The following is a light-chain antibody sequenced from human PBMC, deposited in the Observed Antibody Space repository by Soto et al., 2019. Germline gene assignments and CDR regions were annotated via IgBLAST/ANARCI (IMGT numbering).Light chain of an antibody. Sequence: DIVMTQSPLSLPVTPGEPASISCGSSQSLLHSNGYNYLDWYLQKPGQSPQLLIYLGSSRSSGVPDRFGGSGSGTDFTLKISRVEAEDVGVYYCMQTLRTPDTFGQGTKLEIK. V-gene: IGKV2-28*01. J-gene: IGKJ2*01. CDR2: LGS. CDR3: MQTLRTPDT. CDR1: QSLLHSNGYNY.